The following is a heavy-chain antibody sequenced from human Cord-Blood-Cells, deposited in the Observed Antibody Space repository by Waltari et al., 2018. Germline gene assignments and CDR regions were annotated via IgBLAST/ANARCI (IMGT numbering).Heavy chain of an antibody. CDR2: INSDGSST. V-gene: IGHV3-74*02. CDR1: GCSFRSYW. D-gene: IGHD1-1*01. CDR3: ARANWNYDY. Sequence: EVQLVESGGGLVKCGGSLRLFCAASGCSFRSYWMHWVRQAPEKGLVWVSRINSDGSSTSYADSVKGRFTISRDNAKNTLYLQMNSLRAEDTAVYYCARANWNYDYWGQGTLVTVSS. J-gene: IGHJ4*02.